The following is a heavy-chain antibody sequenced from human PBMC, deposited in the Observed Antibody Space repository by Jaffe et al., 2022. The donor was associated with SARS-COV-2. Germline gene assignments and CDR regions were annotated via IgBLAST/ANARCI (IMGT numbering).Heavy chain of an antibody. V-gene: IGHV3-23*01. D-gene: IGHD6-13*01. CDR2: ISGSGDKT. J-gene: IGHJ5*02. CDR1: GFPFRSYA. Sequence: EVQLLESGGTLVQTGGSLRLSCAASGFPFRSYAMTWVRQAPGKGLEWVSAISGSGDKTDYADSVKGRFTMSRDNSKNTVYLQMNSLRAEDTAVYYCAKEGWYRSSSLDPWGQGTLVTVSS. CDR3: AKEGWYRSSSLDP.